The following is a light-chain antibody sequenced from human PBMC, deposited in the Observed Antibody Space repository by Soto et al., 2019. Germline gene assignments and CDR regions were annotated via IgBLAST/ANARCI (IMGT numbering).Light chain of an antibody. Sequence: DIQMTQSPSSLSASVGDRVTITCRASQSISSYLNWYQQKPGKAPKLLIYAASSLQSGVPSRFSGSGSGTKYSIPIISLQHDDDVTYYCHQQYSTPPFTFGPGTKLDIK. CDR1: QSISSY. CDR3: HQQYSTPPFT. J-gene: IGKJ3*01. V-gene: IGKV1-39*01. CDR2: AAS.